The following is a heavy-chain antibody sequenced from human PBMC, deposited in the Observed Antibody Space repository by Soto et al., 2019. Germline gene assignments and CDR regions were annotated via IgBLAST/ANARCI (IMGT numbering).Heavy chain of an antibody. V-gene: IGHV4-30-2*02. D-gene: IGHD3-22*01. CDR2: IYHSGST. Sequence: PSETLSLTCAVSGGSISSGGYSWSWIRQPPGKGLEWIGYIYHSGSTSYNPSLKSRVTISVDRSKNQFSLKLSSVTAADTAVYYCARAVYYYDSSGYWGAFDIWGQGTMVTVSS. CDR1: GGSISSGGYS. J-gene: IGHJ3*02. CDR3: ARAVYYYDSSGYWGAFDI.